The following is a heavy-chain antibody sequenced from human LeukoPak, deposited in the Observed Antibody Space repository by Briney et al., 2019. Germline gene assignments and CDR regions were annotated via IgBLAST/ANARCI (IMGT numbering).Heavy chain of an antibody. CDR1: GGSFSGYY. D-gene: IGHD3-22*01. CDR3: ARTITMNYYYYMDV. CDR2: INHSGST. V-gene: IGHV4-34*01. J-gene: IGHJ6*03. Sequence: SETLSLTCAVYGGSFSGYYWSWIRQPPGKGLEWIGEINHSGSTNYNPSLKSRVTISVDTTKNQFSLKLSSVTAADTAVYYCARTITMNYYYYMDVWGKGTTVTVSS.